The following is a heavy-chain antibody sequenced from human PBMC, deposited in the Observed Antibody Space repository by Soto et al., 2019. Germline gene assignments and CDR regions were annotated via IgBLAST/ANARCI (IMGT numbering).Heavy chain of an antibody. Sequence: VQLQESGPGLVKPSGTLSLTCAVSGGSISSSNWWSWVRQPPGKGLEWIGEIYHSGSTNYNPSPKRRGNKTGKKSKDPFSPKLGLVAAADTAGDFWARFRFGSSSYYFWGQGTLVTGSS. CDR3: ARFRFGSSSYYF. V-gene: IGHV4-4*02. J-gene: IGHJ4*02. D-gene: IGHD6-6*01. CDR2: IYHSGST. CDR1: GGSISSSNW.